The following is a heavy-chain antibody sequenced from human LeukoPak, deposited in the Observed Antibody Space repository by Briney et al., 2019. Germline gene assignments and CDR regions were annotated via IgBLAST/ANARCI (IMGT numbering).Heavy chain of an antibody. CDR1: GYTFTSYY. J-gene: IGHJ4*02. Sequence: ASVKVSCKASGYTFTSYYMHWVRQAPGQGLEWMGIINPSDGGTSYAQKFQGGVTMTRDTSTSTVYMELSSLRSEDTAVYYCARDSGDYYDSSGYFTYWGQGTLVTVSS. CDR2: INPSDGGT. V-gene: IGHV1-46*01. D-gene: IGHD3-22*01. CDR3: ARDSGDYYDSSGYFTY.